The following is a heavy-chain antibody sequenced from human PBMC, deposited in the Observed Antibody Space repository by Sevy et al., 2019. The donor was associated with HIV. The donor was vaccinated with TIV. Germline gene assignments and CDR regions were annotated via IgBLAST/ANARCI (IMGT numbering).Heavy chain of an antibody. CDR3: ARDPGEYSSSDDAFDI. J-gene: IGHJ3*02. D-gene: IGHD6-6*01. CDR2: ISSSRSYI. Sequence: GGSLRLSCAASGFTFSSYSMNWVRQAPGKGLEWVSSISSSRSYIYYADSVKGRFTISRDNAKNSLYLQMNSLRAEDTAVYYCARDPGEYSSSDDAFDIWGQGTMVTVSS. V-gene: IGHV3-21*01. CDR1: GFTFSSYS.